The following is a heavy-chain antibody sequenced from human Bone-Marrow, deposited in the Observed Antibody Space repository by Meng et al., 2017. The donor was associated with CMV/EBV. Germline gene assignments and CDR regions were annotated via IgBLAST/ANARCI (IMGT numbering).Heavy chain of an antibody. Sequence: GGSLRLSCAASGFTFSSYSMNWVRQAPGKGLEWVSSISSSSSYIYYADSVKGRFTISRDNAKNSLYLQMNSLRAEDTAVYYCAKDQEMATISAFDIWGQGTMGTVSS. CDR3: AKDQEMATISAFDI. V-gene: IGHV3-21*04. J-gene: IGHJ3*02. D-gene: IGHD5-24*01. CDR2: ISSSSSYI. CDR1: GFTFSSYS.